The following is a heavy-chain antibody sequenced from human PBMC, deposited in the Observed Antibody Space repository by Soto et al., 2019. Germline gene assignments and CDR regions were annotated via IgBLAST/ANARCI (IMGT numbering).Heavy chain of an antibody. CDR1: GGSISSYY. CDR2: ISYSGTT. Sequence: TLSLPFTVSGGSISSYYWSWIRQPPGEGLEWIGFISYSGTTSYSPSLKSRVAISLDTSKNQFSLSLGSVTTADTAVYYCARGRGYSYGLDPWGQGTLVTVSS. J-gene: IGHJ5*02. V-gene: IGHV4-30-4*08. CDR3: ARGRGYSYGLDP. D-gene: IGHD5-18*01.